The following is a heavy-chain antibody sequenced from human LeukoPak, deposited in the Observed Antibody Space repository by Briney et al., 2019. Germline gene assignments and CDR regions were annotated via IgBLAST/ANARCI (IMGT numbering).Heavy chain of an antibody. CDR2: IYPGDSDT. CDR3: ARLIAVAGHYYFDY. D-gene: IGHD6-19*01. V-gene: IGHV5-51*01. J-gene: IGHJ4*02. CDR1: GYSFTSYW. Sequence: GESRKISCKGSGYSFTSYWIGWVRQMPGRGLEWMGIIYPGDSDTRYSPSFQGQVTISADKSISTAYLQWSSLKASDTAMYYCARLIAVAGHYYFDYWGQGTLVTVSS.